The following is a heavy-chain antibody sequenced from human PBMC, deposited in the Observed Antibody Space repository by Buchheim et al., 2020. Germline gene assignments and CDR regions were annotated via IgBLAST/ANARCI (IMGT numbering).Heavy chain of an antibody. D-gene: IGHD6-13*01. V-gene: IGHV1-69*04. Sequence: QVQLVQSGAEVKKPGSSVKVSCKASGGTLSSYAISWVRQAPGQGLEWMGRIIPILGIANYAQKFQGRVTITADKSTSTAYMELSSLRSEDTAVYYCARDPSSSGNFDYWGQGTL. CDR3: ARDPSSSGNFDY. CDR2: IIPILGIA. J-gene: IGHJ4*02. CDR1: GGTLSSYA.